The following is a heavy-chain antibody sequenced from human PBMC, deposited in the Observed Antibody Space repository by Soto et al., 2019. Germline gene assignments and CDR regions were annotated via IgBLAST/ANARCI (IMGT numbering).Heavy chain of an antibody. CDR2: ISPGSST. Sequence: PGGSLRLSCAGSGFTFGDSYMSWIRQAPGKGLEWLSYISPGSSTSYADSVKGRFTISRDNAKNTLYLQMNSLRAEDTAVYYCAGGLPDWFDPWGQGTLVTVSS. J-gene: IGHJ5*02. V-gene: IGHV3-11*06. CDR3: AGGLPDWFDP. D-gene: IGHD3-16*01. CDR1: GFTFGDSY.